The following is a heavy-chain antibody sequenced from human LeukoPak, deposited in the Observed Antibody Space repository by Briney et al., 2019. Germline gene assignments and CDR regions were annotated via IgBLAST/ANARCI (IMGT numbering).Heavy chain of an antibody. J-gene: IGHJ1*01. V-gene: IGHV1-18*01. CDR3: ARDHLWFGELFTATSYLQH. D-gene: IGHD3-10*01. Sequence: ASVKVSCKASGYTFTSYGISWVRQAPGQGLEWMGWISAYNGNTNYAQKLQGRVTMTTDTSTSTAYMELRSLRSDDTAVYYCARDHLWFGELFTATSYLQHWGQGTLVTVSS. CDR1: GYTFTSYG. CDR2: ISAYNGNT.